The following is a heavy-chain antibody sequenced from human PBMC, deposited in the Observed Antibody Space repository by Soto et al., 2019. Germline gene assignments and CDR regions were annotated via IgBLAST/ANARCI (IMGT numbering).Heavy chain of an antibody. J-gene: IGHJ5*02. V-gene: IGHV1-69*12. CDR3: ARGGEQWLVQDWFDP. Sequence: QVQLVQSGAEVKKPGSSVKVSCKASGGTFSSYAISWVRQAPGQGLEWMGGIIPIFGTANYAQKFQGRVTITADESTSTVYMELSSLRSEETAVYYCARGGEQWLVQDWFDPWGQGTLVTVSS. CDR2: IIPIFGTA. D-gene: IGHD6-19*01. CDR1: GGTFSSYA.